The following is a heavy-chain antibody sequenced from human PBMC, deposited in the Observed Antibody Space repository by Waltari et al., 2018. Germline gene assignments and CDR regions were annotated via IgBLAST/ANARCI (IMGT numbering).Heavy chain of an antibody. CDR2: IKSDGSST. J-gene: IGHJ4*02. Sequence: EVQLVESGGGLVQPGGSLRLSCEASGFTFSSYWMHWVRQGPGKGLVWVSRIKSDGSSTSYADSVKGRFTISRDNARNTLYLQMNSLRAEDTAVYYCARGGDSSSWYPGYFDYWGQGTLVTVSS. D-gene: IGHD6-13*01. V-gene: IGHV3-74*01. CDR3: ARGGDSSSWYPGYFDY. CDR1: GFTFSSYW.